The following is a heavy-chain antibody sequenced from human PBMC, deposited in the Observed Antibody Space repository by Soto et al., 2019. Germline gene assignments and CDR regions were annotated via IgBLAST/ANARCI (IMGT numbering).Heavy chain of an antibody. V-gene: IGHV3-23*01. CDR3: AKGLRSRVAGTKGGDAFDI. CDR2: ISGSGGST. CDR1: GFTFSSYA. J-gene: IGHJ3*02. Sequence: GGSLRLSCAASGFTFSSYAMSWVRQAPGKGLEWVSAISGSGGSTYYADSVKGRFTISRDNSKNTLYLQMNSLRAEDTAVYYCAKGLRSRVAGTKGGDAFDIWGQGTMVTVSS. D-gene: IGHD6-19*01.